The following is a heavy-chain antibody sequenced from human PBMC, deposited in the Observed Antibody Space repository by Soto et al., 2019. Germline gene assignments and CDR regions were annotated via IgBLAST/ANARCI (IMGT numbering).Heavy chain of an antibody. CDR1: GGSISSSSYY. J-gene: IGHJ6*02. CDR3: AIGTTNYYYGMDV. D-gene: IGHD4-4*01. V-gene: IGHV4-39*01. Sequence: SETLSLTCTVSGGSISSSSYYWGWIRQPPGKGLEWIGSIYYSGSTYYNPSLKSRVTMSVDTSKNQFSLKLSSVTAADTAVYYCAIGTTNYYYGMDVWGQGTTVTVSS. CDR2: IYYSGST.